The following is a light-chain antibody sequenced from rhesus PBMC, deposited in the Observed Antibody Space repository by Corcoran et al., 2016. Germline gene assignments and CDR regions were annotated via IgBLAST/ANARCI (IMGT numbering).Light chain of an antibody. V-gene: IGLV7-76*01. Sequence: QAAVTQEPSMTVSPGGTVTLTCGSSAGAVTTSNYPNWFQQKPGQVPRVLIYNTNTKYSWTPDRFPGSLAGGKAALTLSGALPDDEADYYCLLFYSGSHIFGGGTRLSVL. CDR2: NTN. J-gene: IGLJ1*01. CDR1: AGAVTTSNY. CDR3: LLFYSGSHI.